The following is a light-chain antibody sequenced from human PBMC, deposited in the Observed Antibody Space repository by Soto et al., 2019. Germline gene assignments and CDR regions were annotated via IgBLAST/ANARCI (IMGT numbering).Light chain of an antibody. CDR1: QGFSTW. J-gene: IGKJ4*01. CDR3: QQGNSFPRT. V-gene: IGKV1-12*01. Sequence: DIQMTQSPSSVSASVGDRVTITCRASQGFSTWLAWYRRKPGRAPELLIYSASSLHSGVPSRFSGRGSGTDFTLTISSLQPEDFATYYCQQGNSFPRTFGEGTEVEIK. CDR2: SAS.